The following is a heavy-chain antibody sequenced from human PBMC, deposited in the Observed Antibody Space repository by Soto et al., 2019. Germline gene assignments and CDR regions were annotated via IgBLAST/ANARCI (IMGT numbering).Heavy chain of an antibody. CDR1: GYTFTSYG. CDR3: ASSVGIAVAGNYGMDV. D-gene: IGHD6-19*01. CDR2: ISAYNGNT. Sequence: ASVKVCCKASGYTFTSYGISWVRQAPGQGLEWMGWISAYNGNTNYAQKLQGRVTMTTDTSTSTAYMELRSLRSDDTAVYYCASSVGIAVAGNYGMDVWGQGTTVTVSS. J-gene: IGHJ6*02. V-gene: IGHV1-18*01.